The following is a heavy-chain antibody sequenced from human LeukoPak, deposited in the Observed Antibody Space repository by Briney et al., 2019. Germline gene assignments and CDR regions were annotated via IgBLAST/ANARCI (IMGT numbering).Heavy chain of an antibody. V-gene: IGHV3-74*01. CDR1: GFTFSSYW. D-gene: IGHD2-15*01. CDR3: ARGTVVVVAATRVWYYYYMDV. Sequence: GGSLRLSCAASGFTFSSYWKHWVRQAPGKGLVWVSRINSDGSSTSYADSVKGRFTISRDNAKNTLYLQMNSLRAEDTAVYYCARGTVVVVAATRVWYYYYMDVWGKGTTVTVSS. J-gene: IGHJ6*03. CDR2: INSDGSST.